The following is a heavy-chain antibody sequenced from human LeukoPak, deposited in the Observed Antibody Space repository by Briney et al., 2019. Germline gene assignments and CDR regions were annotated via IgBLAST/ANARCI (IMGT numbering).Heavy chain of an antibody. CDR2: ISTDGSKK. CDR3: AKDLQWLVYHYYCNMDA. J-gene: IGHJ6*03. D-gene: IGHD6-19*01. Sequence: GGSLRLSCAASGFTFSNYGMHWVRQAPGKGLEWVAVISTDGSKKDYADSVKGRFTISRDNSKNTLYLQMNSLRADDTAVYYCAKDLQWLVYHYYCNMDAWGKGTTVTVSS. CDR1: GFTFSNYG. V-gene: IGHV3-30*18.